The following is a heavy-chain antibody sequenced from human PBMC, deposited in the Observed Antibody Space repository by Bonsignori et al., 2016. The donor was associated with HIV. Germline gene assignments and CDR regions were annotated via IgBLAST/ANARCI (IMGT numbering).Heavy chain of an antibody. CDR2: ISYTGNT. V-gene: IGHV4-39*01. D-gene: IGHD3-3*01. CDR1: GGSISNDDYL. Sequence: QLQLQESGPGLVKPSETLSLTCTVSGGSISNDDYLWGWIRQPPGKGLEWIGSISYTGNTYYNPSLTSRVTISVDTSTNQLSLRLTSVTXSDTALFFCARQVWSGYRHVDYWGQGTLVTVSS. CDR3: ARQVWSGYRHVDY. J-gene: IGHJ4*02.